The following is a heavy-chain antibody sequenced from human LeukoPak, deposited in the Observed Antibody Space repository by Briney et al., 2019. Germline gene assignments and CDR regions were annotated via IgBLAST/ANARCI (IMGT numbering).Heavy chain of an antibody. CDR3: ARDGREGGSDY. Sequence: PSETLSLTCTVSGGPISTHYWSWIRRPPGKGLEWIGYIYYSGSTNYNPSLKSRVTISVDTSKNQFSLKLSSVTAADTAVYYCARDGREGGSDYWGQGTLVTVSS. CDR2: IYYSGST. V-gene: IGHV4-59*11. J-gene: IGHJ4*02. D-gene: IGHD1-26*01. CDR1: GGPISTHY.